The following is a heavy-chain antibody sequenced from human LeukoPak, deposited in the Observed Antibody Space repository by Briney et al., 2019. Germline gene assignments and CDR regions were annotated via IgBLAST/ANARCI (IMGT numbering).Heavy chain of an antibody. J-gene: IGHJ4*02. CDR1: GGSISSSPYY. Sequence: PSETLSLTCTVSGGSISSSPYYWAWIRQPPGRGLEWVGSIYYRGNTYHNPSLKSRVTISVDTSKNQFSLSVISVTAADTAVNFCARPYTGLATQGYDSWGQGILVTVAS. V-gene: IGHV4-39*01. D-gene: IGHD1-1*01. CDR2: IYYRGNT. CDR3: ARPYTGLATQGYDS.